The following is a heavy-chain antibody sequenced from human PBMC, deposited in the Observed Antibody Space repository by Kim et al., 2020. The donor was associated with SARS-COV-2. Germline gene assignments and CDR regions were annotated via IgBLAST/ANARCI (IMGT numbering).Heavy chain of an antibody. V-gene: IGHV3-33*06. CDR3: AKDGSPEWELLTYYFDY. Sequence: GGSLRLSCAASGFTFSSYGMHWVRQAPGKGLEWVAVIWYDGSNKYYADSVKGRFTISRDNSKNTLYLQMNSLRAEDTAVYYCAKDGSPEWELLTYYFDYWGQGTLVTVSS. J-gene: IGHJ4*02. D-gene: IGHD1-26*01. CDR1: GFTFSSYG. CDR2: IWYDGSNK.